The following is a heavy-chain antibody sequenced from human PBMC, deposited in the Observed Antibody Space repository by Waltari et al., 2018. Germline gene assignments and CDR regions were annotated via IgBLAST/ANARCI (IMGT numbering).Heavy chain of an antibody. D-gene: IGHD3-3*01. CDR3: AKTQYDFWSAYFDY. J-gene: IGHJ4*02. V-gene: IGHV1-3*01. CDR1: GYTFTKYS. Sequence: QVYLVQSGAELKKPGASVKVSCKASGYTFTKYSRHWGRQAPGQGLEGMGWIHGGNGNTKYSKKFQDRLSISHDTSATTVYMELSSLTSEDTAVYYCAKTQYDFWSAYFDYWGQGTLVTVSS. CDR2: IHGGNGNT.